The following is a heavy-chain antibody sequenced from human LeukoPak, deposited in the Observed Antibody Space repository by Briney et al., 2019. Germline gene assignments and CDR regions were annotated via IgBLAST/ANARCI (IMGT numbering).Heavy chain of an antibody. Sequence: EASVKVSCKASGGTFSSYAISWVRQAPGQGLEWMGRIIPILGIANYAQKFQGRVTITADKSTSTAYMELSSLRSEDTAVYYCGGDGKGYSYDYSYYGMDVWGQGPTVTVSS. CDR1: GGTFSSYA. CDR3: GGDGKGYSYDYSYYGMDV. J-gene: IGHJ6*02. V-gene: IGHV1-69*04. D-gene: IGHD5-18*01. CDR2: IIPILGIA.